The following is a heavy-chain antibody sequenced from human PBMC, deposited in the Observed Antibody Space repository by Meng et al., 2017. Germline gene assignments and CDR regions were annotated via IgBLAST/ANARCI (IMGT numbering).Heavy chain of an antibody. Sequence: VQPVQSGAEVQKPGAAVQASCKASGYTFTGYYMHWVRQAPGQGLEWMGRINPNSYGTNSAQKFQGRITMTRDTSISTAYMELSRLRSDDTAVYYCARALIVVANWFDPWGQGTLVTVSS. CDR1: GYTFTGYY. V-gene: IGHV1-2*06. J-gene: IGHJ5*02. D-gene: IGHD3-22*01. CDR3: ARALIVVANWFDP. CDR2: INPNSYGT.